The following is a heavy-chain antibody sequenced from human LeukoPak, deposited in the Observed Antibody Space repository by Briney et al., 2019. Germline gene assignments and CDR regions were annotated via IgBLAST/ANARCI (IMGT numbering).Heavy chain of an antibody. CDR3: ARRNFANYYFDF. Sequence: LETLSLTCAVSGYSIRSGYHWGWIRQPPGKGLEWIGNIYHSGSIYYNPSLKSRVTISPDTSKNQFSLRLSSATAADTAVYFCARRNFANYYFDFWGRGTLVTVSS. CDR2: IYHSGSI. CDR1: GYSIRSGYH. V-gene: IGHV4-38-2*01. D-gene: IGHD2/OR15-2a*01. J-gene: IGHJ4*02.